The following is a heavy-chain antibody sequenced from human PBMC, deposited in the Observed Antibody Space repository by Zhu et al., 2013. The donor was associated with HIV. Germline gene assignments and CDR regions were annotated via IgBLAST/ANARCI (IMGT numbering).Heavy chain of an antibody. CDR3: ARGDSSTSSFDY. J-gene: IGHJ4*02. CDR2: MNPNSGYT. V-gene: IGHV1-8*01. Sequence: QVQLVQSGAEVEKPGASVKVSCKAFGYTFMSYDINWVRLAPGQGLEWMGWMNPNSGYTGYAQKFKGRVTMTRNTPTSTAYMELSSLRSDDTAVYFCARGDSSTSSFDYWGQGTLVTVSS. CDR1: GYTFMSYD. D-gene: IGHD6-6*01.